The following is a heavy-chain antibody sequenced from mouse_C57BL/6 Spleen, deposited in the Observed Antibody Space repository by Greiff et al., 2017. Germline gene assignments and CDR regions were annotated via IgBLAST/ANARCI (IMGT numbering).Heavy chain of an antibody. V-gene: IGHV1-82*01. Sequence: QVQLQQSGPELVKPGASVKISCKAFDYAFCRTSMNWVMRRPGKGLEWIGRSYPGDGDTNYNGKFKGKATLTADKSSSTAYMQLSSLTYEDSAVYFCARSEGFVWGQGTTLTVSS. CDR1: DYAFCRTS. CDR2: SYPGDGDT. J-gene: IGHJ2*01. CDR3: ARSEGFV.